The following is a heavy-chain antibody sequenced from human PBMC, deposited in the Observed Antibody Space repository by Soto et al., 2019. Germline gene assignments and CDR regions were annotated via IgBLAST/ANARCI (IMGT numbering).Heavy chain of an antibody. V-gene: IGHV1-46*01. CDR1: GYTFTSYY. D-gene: IGHD3-9*01. Sequence: QVQLVQSGAEGKKPGASVKVSCKASGYTFTSYYTHWVRQAPGQGLEWMGVVNPSGGSTSYAQKFQGRVTVTSDTSTSTVYLELTSLRSEDTAVYYCARGPMCSDDTGYHYYFDYWGQGTLVTVSS. J-gene: IGHJ4*02. CDR2: VNPSGGST. CDR3: ARGPMCSDDTGYHYYFDY.